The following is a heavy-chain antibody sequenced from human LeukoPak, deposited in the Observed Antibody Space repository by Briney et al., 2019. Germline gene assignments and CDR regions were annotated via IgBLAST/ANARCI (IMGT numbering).Heavy chain of an antibody. CDR3: ARLMKEGYCSGVSGYYQYGMGV. J-gene: IGHJ6*02. CDR2: IYYSGST. Sequence: SETLSLTCTVSGGSISSSSYYWGWIRQPPGEGLEWIGSIYYSGSTYYNPSLKSRVTISVDTSKNQFSLKLSSVTAADTAVYYCARLMKEGYCSGVSGYYQYGMGVWGQGTTVTFSS. V-gene: IGHV4-39*01. CDR1: GGSISSSSYY. D-gene: IGHD2-15*01.